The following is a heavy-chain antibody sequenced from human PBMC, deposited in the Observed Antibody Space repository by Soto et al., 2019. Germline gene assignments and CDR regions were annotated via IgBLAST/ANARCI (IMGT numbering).Heavy chain of an antibody. Sequence: SVKVSCRASGGTFSCYAISWVRQAPGQGREWMGGIIPIFGTANYAQKFQGRVTITADKSTSTAYMELSSLRSEDTAVYYCARDFQANNWNLNWFDPWGQGTLVTVSS. D-gene: IGHD1-7*01. CDR2: IIPIFGTA. V-gene: IGHV1-69*06. CDR1: GGTFSCYA. J-gene: IGHJ5*02. CDR3: ARDFQANNWNLNWFDP.